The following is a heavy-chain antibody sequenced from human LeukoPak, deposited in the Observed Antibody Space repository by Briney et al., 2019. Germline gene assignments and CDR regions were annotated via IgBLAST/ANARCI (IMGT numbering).Heavy chain of an antibody. CDR2: IYYSGST. V-gene: IGHV4-39*07. CDR3: ARGSRGYSYG. CDR1: GGSISSSSYY. Sequence: SETLSLTCTVSGGSISSSSYYWGWIRQPPGKGLEWIGSIYYSGSTYYNPSLKSRVTISVDTSKNQFSLKLSSVTAADTAVYYCARGSRGYSYGWGQGTLVTVSS. D-gene: IGHD5-18*01. J-gene: IGHJ4*02.